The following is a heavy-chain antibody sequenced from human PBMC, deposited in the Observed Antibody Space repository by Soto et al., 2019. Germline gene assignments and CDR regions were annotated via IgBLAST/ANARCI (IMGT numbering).Heavy chain of an antibody. J-gene: IGHJ3*02. CDR3: AKAQLAAFDI. Sequence: SETLSLTCTVSGGSVSSGSYYCSWILHPPGKGLEWIGYIYYSGSTNYNPSLKSRVTISVDTSKNQFSLKLSSVTAADTAVYYCAKAQLAAFDIWGQGTMLTLSS. D-gene: IGHD1-1*01. CDR2: IYYSGST. V-gene: IGHV4-61*01. CDR1: GGSVSSGSYY.